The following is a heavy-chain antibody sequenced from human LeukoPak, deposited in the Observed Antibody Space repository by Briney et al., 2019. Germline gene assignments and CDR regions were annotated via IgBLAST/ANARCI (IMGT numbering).Heavy chain of an antibody. CDR2: VSGSGTIT. CDR1: GFTFSSYA. CDR3: AKADSYYDLLTCFDF. V-gene: IGHV3-23*01. J-gene: IGHJ4*02. D-gene: IGHD3-9*01. Sequence: GGSLRLSCAASGFTFSSYAMNWVRQAPGKGLEWVSPVSGSGTITYYAGSVKGRFTISRDNPKNTLYLQTNSLRAEDTAVYYCAKADSYYDLLTCFDFWGQGTLVTVSS.